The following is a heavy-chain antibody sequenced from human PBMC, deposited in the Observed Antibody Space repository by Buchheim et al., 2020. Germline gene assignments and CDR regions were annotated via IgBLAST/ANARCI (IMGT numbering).Heavy chain of an antibody. Sequence: QVQLVQSGREVKKPGASVKVSCKASGYTLSSYGLAWVRQAPGQGPEWMGWSSSHNGSPKYAQKFQGRVTLTTATSTNYAYMELRSLRSDDTAVYYCARDTRGPIFGVVKGFDYWGQGTL. CDR3: ARDTRGPIFGVVKGFDY. D-gene: IGHD3-3*01. V-gene: IGHV1-18*04. J-gene: IGHJ4*02. CDR2: SSSHNGSP. CDR1: GYTLSSYG.